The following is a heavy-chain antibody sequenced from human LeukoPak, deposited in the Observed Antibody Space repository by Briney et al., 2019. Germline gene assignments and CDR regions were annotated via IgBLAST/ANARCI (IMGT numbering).Heavy chain of an antibody. CDR3: ARGRTPDY. J-gene: IGHJ4*02. D-gene: IGHD2-2*01. CDR1: GFTFSYYW. CDR2: INDDGRTT. V-gene: IGHV3-74*03. Sequence: GGSLRLSCAASGFTFSYYWMHWVRQAPGEGLVWVSRINDDGRTTTYADSVKGRITISRDNAKNTLYLQMSSLRVEDTAVYYCARGRTPDYWGQGTLVTVSS.